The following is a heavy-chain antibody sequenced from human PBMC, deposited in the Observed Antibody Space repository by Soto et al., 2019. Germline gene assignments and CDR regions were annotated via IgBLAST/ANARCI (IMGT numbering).Heavy chain of an antibody. J-gene: IGHJ5*02. CDR2: IFSNDEK. D-gene: IGHD3-10*01. Sequence: QVTLKESGPVLVKPTETLTLTCTVSGFSLSNARMGVSWIRQPPGKALEWLAHIFSNDEKSYSPSLKSRLTISKDTSKSQVVLTMTNMDPVDTATYYCARIRPPLLWFGESSTWFDPWGQGTLVTVSS. CDR1: GFSLSNARMG. V-gene: IGHV2-26*01. CDR3: ARIRPPLLWFGESSTWFDP.